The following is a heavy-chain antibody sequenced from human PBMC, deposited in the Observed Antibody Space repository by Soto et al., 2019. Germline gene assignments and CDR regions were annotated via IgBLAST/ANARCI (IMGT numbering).Heavy chain of an antibody. J-gene: IGHJ4*02. Sequence: SVKVSCKASGFTFTSSAVQWVRQARGQRLEWIGWIVVGSGNTNYAQKFQERVTITRDMSTSTAYMELSSLRSEDTAVYYCAAFGSPAAGTFDYWGQGTLVTVS. D-gene: IGHD6-13*01. CDR1: GFTFTSSA. CDR3: AAFGSPAAGTFDY. CDR2: IVVGSGNT. V-gene: IGHV1-58*01.